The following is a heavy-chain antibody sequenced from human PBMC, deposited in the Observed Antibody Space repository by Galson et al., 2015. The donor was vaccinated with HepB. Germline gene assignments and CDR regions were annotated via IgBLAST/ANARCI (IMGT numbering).Heavy chain of an antibody. CDR3: ARIYSYGPNDAFDI. CDR1: GGTFSSYA. J-gene: IGHJ3*02. V-gene: IGHV1-69*13. Sequence: SVKVSCKASGGTFSSYAISWVRQAPGQGLEWMGGIIPIFGTANYAQKFQGRVTITADESTSTAYMELSSLRSEDTAVYYCARIYSYGPNDAFDIWGQGTMVTVSS. D-gene: IGHD5-18*01. CDR2: IIPIFGTA.